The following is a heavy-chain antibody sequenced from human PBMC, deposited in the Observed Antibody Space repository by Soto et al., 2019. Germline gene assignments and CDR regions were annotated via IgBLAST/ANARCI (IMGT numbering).Heavy chain of an antibody. J-gene: IGHJ4*02. V-gene: IGHV3-23*01. Sequence: EVQLLESGEGLVQPGGSLRLSCAASGFTFSSYAMSWVRQAPGKGLEWVSAISGSGGSTYYADSVKGRFTISRDNSKNTLYLQMNSLRAEDTAVYYCAKTDGDSSGWYPRIDYWGQGTLVTVSS. CDR2: ISGSGGST. CDR3: AKTDGDSSGWYPRIDY. D-gene: IGHD6-19*01. CDR1: GFTFSSYA.